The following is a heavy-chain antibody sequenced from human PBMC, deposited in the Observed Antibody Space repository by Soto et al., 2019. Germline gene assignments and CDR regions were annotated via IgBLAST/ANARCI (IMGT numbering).Heavy chain of an antibody. Sequence: PGGSLRLSCAASGFTFRSYAMSWVRQTPGKGLEWVSVISGSGGSTHYADSVKGRFIISRDNSKNTMYLQMSSLRAEDTAVYYCAKDYSGSPLDAMDVWGQGTTVTVSS. CDR3: AKDYSGSPLDAMDV. D-gene: IGHD1-26*01. CDR1: GFTFRSYA. J-gene: IGHJ6*02. CDR2: ISGSGGST. V-gene: IGHV3-23*01.